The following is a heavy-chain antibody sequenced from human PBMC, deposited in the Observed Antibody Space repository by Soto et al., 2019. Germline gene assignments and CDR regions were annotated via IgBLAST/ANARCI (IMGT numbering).Heavy chain of an antibody. V-gene: IGHV3-73*01. CDR1: GFTFSGSA. CDR3: TIRFLESRINLMVGYYYYGMDV. J-gene: IGHJ6*02. CDR2: IRSKANSYAT. Sequence: GGSLRLSCAASGFTFSGSAMHWVRQASGKGLEWVGRIRSKANSYATAYAASVKGRFTITRDSSKNTAYLQMNSLKTEDTAVYYCTIRFLESRINLMVGYYYYGMDVWGQGTTVTVSS. D-gene: IGHD3-3*01.